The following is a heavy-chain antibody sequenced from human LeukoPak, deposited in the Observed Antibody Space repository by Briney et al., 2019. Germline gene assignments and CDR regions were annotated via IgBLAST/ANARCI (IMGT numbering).Heavy chain of an antibody. D-gene: IGHD4-23*01. CDR1: GGSFSSYA. CDR2: IIPIFGTA. CDR3: ARGWLAETTVVTPYNY. V-gene: IGHV1-69*13. Sequence: ASVKVSCKASGGSFSSYAINWVRQDPGQGLEWMGGIIPIFGTANYAQKFQDRVTITAVESMSTVYMELSSLRSEDTAVYYCARGWLAETTVVTPYNYWGQGTLVTVSS. J-gene: IGHJ4*02.